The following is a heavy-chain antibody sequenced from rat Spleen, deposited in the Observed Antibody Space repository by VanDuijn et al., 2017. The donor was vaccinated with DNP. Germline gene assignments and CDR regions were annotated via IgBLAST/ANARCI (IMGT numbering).Heavy chain of an antibody. D-gene: IGHD3-4*01. J-gene: IGHJ3*01. CDR3: TSRRATPLAY. CDR1: GFTFSSFP. Sequence: EVQLVESGGGLVQPGGSMTLSCAASGFTFSSFPMAWVRQAPAKGLEWVATISGSGGNTNYRDSVRGRFTISRDNAKTTLFLQMNGLRSEDTATYFCTSRRATPLAYWGQGTLVTVSS. V-gene: IGHV5-46*01. CDR2: ISGSGGNT.